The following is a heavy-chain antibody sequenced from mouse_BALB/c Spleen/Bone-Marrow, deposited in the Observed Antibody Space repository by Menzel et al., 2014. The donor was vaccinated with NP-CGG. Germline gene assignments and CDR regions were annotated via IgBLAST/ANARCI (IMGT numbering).Heavy chain of an antibody. CDR1: GFDFSSYW. J-gene: IGHJ3*01. CDR2: INPDSNTI. V-gene: IGHV4-1*02. Sequence: EVKLMESGGGLVQPGGSLKLSCAASGFDFSSYWMSWVRQAPGKGLEWIGEINPDSNTINYTPTLKEKFIISRDNAKNTMSLQMSKVSSADTDLYDCARMGRYGWFAYWGQGTLLTVSA. D-gene: IGHD1-1*02. CDR3: ARMGRYGWFAY.